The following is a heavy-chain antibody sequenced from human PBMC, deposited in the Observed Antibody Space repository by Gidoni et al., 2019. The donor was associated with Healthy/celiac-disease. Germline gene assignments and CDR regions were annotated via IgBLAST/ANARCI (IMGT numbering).Heavy chain of an antibody. CDR1: GGSVSSGSYY. CDR2: IYYSGST. D-gene: IGHD3-9*01. Sequence: QVQLQESGPGLVKPSETLSLTCTVSGGSVSSGSYYWSWIRQPPGKGLEWIGYIYYSGSTNYNPSLKSRVTISVDTSKNQFSLKLSSVTAADTAVYYCARAYYDILTGYYNWFDPWGQGTPVTVSS. J-gene: IGHJ5*02. V-gene: IGHV4-61*01. CDR3: ARAYYDILTGYYNWFDP.